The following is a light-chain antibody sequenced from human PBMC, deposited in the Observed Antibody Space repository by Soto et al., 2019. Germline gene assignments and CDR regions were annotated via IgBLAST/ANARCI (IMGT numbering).Light chain of an antibody. J-gene: IGKJ1*01. CDR2: AAS. CDR1: ETVSGN. V-gene: IGKV3-15*01. CDR3: HQRQSWPRT. Sequence: EVVMTQSPATLSVSPGERATVSCRASETVSGNLAWYQQRPGQAPRLLMYAASTRAPGIPARFSGSGSGTDFTLTISDVQPEDFALYYCHQRQSWPRTFGQGTKVDIK.